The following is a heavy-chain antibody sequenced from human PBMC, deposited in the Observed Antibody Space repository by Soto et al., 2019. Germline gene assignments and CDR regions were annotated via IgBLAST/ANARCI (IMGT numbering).Heavy chain of an antibody. CDR1: GHTLTEFS. J-gene: IGHJ5*02. V-gene: IGHV1-24*01. Sequence: ASVKVSCKISGHTLTEFSIHWVRQAPGKGLEWMGGFDPEGGEAIYAQKWHGRVTVTEDTVTDTAYMELTSLRSDDTAVYFCAREVVSSGYNFFRFDPWGQGTLVTVSS. CDR3: AREVVSSGYNFFRFDP. CDR2: FDPEGGEA. D-gene: IGHD6-19*01.